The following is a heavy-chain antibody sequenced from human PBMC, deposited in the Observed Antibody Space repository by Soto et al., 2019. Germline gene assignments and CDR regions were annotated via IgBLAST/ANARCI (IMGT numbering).Heavy chain of an antibody. CDR2: INAGNGNT. CDR3: ARDYGDYMNWFGP. V-gene: IGHV1-3*01. Sequence: ASVKVSCKASGYTFTSYAMHWVRRAPGQRLEWMGWINAGNGNTKYSQKFQGRVTITRDTSASTAYMELSSLRSEDTAVYYCARDYGDYMNWFGPWGQGTLVTVSS. J-gene: IGHJ5*02. CDR1: GYTFTSYA. D-gene: IGHD4-17*01.